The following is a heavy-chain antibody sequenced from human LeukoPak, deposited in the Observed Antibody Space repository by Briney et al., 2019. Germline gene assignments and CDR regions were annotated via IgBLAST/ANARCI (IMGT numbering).Heavy chain of an antibody. Sequence: GRSLRLSCAASXXXXSSXAMHWVXQXXXXXXXXVAVISYDGSNKYYADSVKGRFTISRDNSKNTLYLQMNSLRAEDTAVYYCARGDYGDEYFQHWGQGTLVTVSS. J-gene: IGHJ1*01. CDR3: ARGDYGDEYFQH. V-gene: IGHV3-30-3*01. CDR1: XXXXSSXA. CDR2: ISYDGSNK. D-gene: IGHD4-17*01.